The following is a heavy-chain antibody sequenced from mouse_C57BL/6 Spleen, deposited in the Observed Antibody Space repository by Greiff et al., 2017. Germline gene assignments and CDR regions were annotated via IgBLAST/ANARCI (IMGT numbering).Heavy chain of an antibody. CDR3: VRQDGNYAFAY. D-gene: IGHD2-1*01. Sequence: EVHLVESGGGLVQPKGSLKLSCAASGFSFNTYAMNWVRQAPGKGLEWVARIRSKSNNYATYYADTVKDRFTISRDDSESILYLQMNNLKTEDTAMYYCVRQDGNYAFAYWGQGTLVTVSA. CDR1: GFSFNTYA. CDR2: IRSKSNNYAT. V-gene: IGHV10-1*01. J-gene: IGHJ3*01.